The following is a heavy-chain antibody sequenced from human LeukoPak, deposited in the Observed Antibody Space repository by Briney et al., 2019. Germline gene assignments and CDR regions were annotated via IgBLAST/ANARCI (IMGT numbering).Heavy chain of an antibody. CDR1: GGSISSRSYY. D-gene: IGHD3-22*01. CDR2: IYYSGST. CDR3: ASPQIGSGYYYVPFYFDY. Sequence: PSETLSLTCTVSGGSISSRSYYWGWIRQPPGKGLEWIGSIYYSGSTYYNPSLKSRVTISVDTSKNQFSLKLSSVTAADTAVYYCASPQIGSGYYYVPFYFDYWGQGTLVTVSS. V-gene: IGHV4-39*01. J-gene: IGHJ4*02.